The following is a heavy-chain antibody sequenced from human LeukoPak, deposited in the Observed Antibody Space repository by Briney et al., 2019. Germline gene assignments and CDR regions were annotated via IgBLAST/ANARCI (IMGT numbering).Heavy chain of an antibody. CDR1: GFTFSTYG. V-gene: IGHV3-33*01. CDR3: ARDGPAYCGGDCYWDY. CDR2: IWYDGSNK. J-gene: IGHJ4*02. Sequence: GGSLRLSCAASGFTFSTYGMHWVRQAPGKGLEWVAVIWYDGSNKYYADSVKGRFTISRDNSKNTLYLQMNSLRAEDTAVYYCARDGPAYCGGDCYWDYWGQGTLVTVPS. D-gene: IGHD2-21*02.